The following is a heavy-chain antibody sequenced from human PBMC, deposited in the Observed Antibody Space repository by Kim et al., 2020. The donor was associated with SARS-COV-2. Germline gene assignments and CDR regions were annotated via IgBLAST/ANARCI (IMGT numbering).Heavy chain of an antibody. J-gene: IGHJ4*02. V-gene: IGHV3-23*01. CDR3: AKDLCGGDCYANFDY. CDR2: IRGSGGST. Sequence: GGSLRLSCAASGFTFSSYAMSWVRQAPGKGLEWVSAIRGSGGSTYYADSVKGRFTISRDNSKNTLYLQMNSLRAEDTAVYYCAKDLCGGDCYANFDYWGQGTLVTVSS. D-gene: IGHD2-21*02. CDR1: GFTFSSYA.